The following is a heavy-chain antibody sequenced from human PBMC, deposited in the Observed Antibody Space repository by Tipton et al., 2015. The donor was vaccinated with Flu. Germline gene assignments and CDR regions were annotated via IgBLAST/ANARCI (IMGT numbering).Heavy chain of an antibody. Sequence: TLSLTCTVSGGSISSGNDFWNWIRQPAGKGLEWIGRIHTSGTTYYKPSLKSRVTISVDTSKNQFSLNVGSVTAADTAVYYCARRDYSNYVSEPKNWFDPWGQGTLVTVSS. CDR1: GGSISSGNDF. J-gene: IGHJ5*02. D-gene: IGHD4-11*01. CDR3: ARRDYSNYVSEPKNWFDP. CDR2: IHTSGTT. V-gene: IGHV4-61*02.